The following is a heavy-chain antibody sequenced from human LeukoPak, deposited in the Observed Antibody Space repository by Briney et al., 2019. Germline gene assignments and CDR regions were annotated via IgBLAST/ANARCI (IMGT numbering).Heavy chain of an antibody. CDR2: ISGSNGNT. D-gene: IGHD5-12*01. CDR1: GYTFTSYG. CDR3: ARSGRGTYYYFDL. V-gene: IGHV1-18*01. J-gene: IGHJ4*02. Sequence: ASVKVSCKASGYTFTSYGINWVRQAPGQGLEWMGWISGSNGNTNYAQKFLGRVTMTADTSTSTAYMELRSLTSDDTAVYYCARSGRGTYYYFDLWGQGTLVTVSS.